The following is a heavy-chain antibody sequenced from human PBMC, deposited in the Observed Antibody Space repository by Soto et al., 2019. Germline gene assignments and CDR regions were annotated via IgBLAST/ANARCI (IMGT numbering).Heavy chain of an antibody. Sequence: EVQLVESGGGLVQPGGSLRLSCAASGFTFSSYSMNWVRQAPGKGLEWVSYISSSSSTIYYADSVKGRFTISRDNAKNSLYLQMNSLRAEDTAVYYCATACDYVDCGGQHWGQGTLVTVSS. CDR3: ATACDYVDCGGQH. CDR2: ISSSSSTI. J-gene: IGHJ1*01. V-gene: IGHV3-48*01. CDR1: GFTFSSYS. D-gene: IGHD4-17*01.